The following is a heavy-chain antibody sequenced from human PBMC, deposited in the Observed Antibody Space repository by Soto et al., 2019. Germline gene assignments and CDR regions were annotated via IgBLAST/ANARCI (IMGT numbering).Heavy chain of an antibody. J-gene: IGHJ6*03. CDR1: GYTFTGYY. CDR2: INPNSGGT. D-gene: IGHD6-13*01. CDR3: ARDGAAAGTPYYYYYYMDV. Sequence: ASVKVSCKASGYTFTGYYMHWVRQAPGQGLEWMGWINPNSGGTNYAQKFQGWVTMTRDTSISTAYMELSRLRSDDTAVYYCARDGAAAGTPYYYYYYMDVWGKGTTVTVSS. V-gene: IGHV1-2*04.